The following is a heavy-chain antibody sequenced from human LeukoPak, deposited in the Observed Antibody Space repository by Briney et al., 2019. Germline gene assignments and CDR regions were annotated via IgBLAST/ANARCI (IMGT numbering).Heavy chain of an antibody. D-gene: IGHD5-24*01. J-gene: IGHJ3*02. CDR3: ARYGMATIWENAFDI. CDR2: IYYSGST. V-gene: IGHV4-59*08. Sequence: SSETLSLTCTVPRGSISSYYWSWIRQPPGKGLQWIGYIYYSGSTNYNPSLKSRVTISVDTSKNQFSLKLSSVTAADTAVYYCARYGMATIWENAFDIWGQGTMVTVSS. CDR1: RGSISSYY.